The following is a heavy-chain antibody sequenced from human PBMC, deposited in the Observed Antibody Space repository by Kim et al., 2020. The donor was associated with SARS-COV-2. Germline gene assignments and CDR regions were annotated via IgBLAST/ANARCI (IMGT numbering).Heavy chain of an antibody. CDR2: IYSGGST. CDR1: GFTVSSNY. J-gene: IGHJ4*02. V-gene: IGHV3-53*01. CDR3: ARGPPLYCSSTSCYGGGYPYPFDY. D-gene: IGHD2-2*01. Sequence: GGSLRLSCAASGFTVSSNYMSWVRQAPGKGLEWVSVIYSGGSTYYADSVKGRFTISRDNSKNTLYLQMNSLRAEDTAVYYCARGPPLYCSSTSCYGGGYPYPFDYWGQGTLVTVSS.